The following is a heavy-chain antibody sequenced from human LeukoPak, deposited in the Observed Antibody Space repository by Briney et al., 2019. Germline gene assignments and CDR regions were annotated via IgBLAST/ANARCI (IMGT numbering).Heavy chain of an antibody. CDR1: GGSISSSNW. CDR2: IYHSGST. Sequence: PSGTLSLTCAVSGGSISSSNWWSWVRQPPGKGLEWIGEIYHSGSTNYNPSLKSRVTMSVDTSKNQFSLKLSSVTAADTAVYYCARDVGMVREESRFDPWGQGTLVTVSS. D-gene: IGHD3-10*01. CDR3: ARDVGMVREESRFDP. V-gene: IGHV4-4*02. J-gene: IGHJ5*02.